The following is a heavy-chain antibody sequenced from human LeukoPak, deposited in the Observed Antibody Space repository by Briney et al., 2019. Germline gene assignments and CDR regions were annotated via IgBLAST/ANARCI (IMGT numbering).Heavy chain of an antibody. Sequence: HPSETLSLTCTVSGGSISSDYWSWIRQSPGKGLEWIGYIHYSGGTKYNPSLKNRVTISVDTCKNQFSLKVSSVTAADTAVYYCARDTHSNERSDYWGQGTLVTVSS. J-gene: IGHJ4*02. D-gene: IGHD1-1*01. CDR1: GGSISSDY. V-gene: IGHV4-59*01. CDR3: ARDTHSNERSDY. CDR2: IHYSGGT.